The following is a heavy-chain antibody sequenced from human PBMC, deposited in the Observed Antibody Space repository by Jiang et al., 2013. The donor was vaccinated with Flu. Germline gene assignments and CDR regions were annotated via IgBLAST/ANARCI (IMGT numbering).Heavy chain of an antibody. V-gene: IGHV2-70*11. J-gene: IGHJ4*02. Sequence: TQTLTLTCTFSGFSLSTSGMCVSWIRQPPGKALEWLARIDWDDDKYYSTSLKTRLTISKDTSKNQVVLTMTNMDPVDTATYYCARMPSPRHYYFDYWGQGTPGHRLL. CDR1: GFSLSTSGMC. CDR3: ARMPSPRHYYFDY. CDR2: IDWDDDK.